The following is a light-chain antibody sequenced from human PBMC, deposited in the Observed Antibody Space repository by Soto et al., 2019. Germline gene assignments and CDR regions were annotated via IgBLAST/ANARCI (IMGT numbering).Light chain of an antibody. CDR3: CSLTTSHTYV. CDR1: SSDIGAHDY. V-gene: IGLV2-14*01. CDR2: EVT. Sequence: QSALTQPASVSGSPGQSITISCTGTSSDIGAHDYVSWYRQHPGKAPKLLIYEVTNRPSGVSNRYSGSKSGNSASLTISGLQADDEADYYCCSLTTSHTYVFGSGTKLTVL. J-gene: IGLJ1*01.